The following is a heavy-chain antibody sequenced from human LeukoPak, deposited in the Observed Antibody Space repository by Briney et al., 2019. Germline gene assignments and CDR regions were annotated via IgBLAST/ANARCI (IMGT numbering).Heavy chain of an antibody. J-gene: IGHJ4*02. CDR2: INPNSGGT. D-gene: IGHD3-10*01. V-gene: IGHV1-2*02. CDR3: ARILRFGELSPGY. CDR1: GYTFTGYY. Sequence: ASVKVSCKASGYTFTGYYMHWVRQAPGQGLEWMGWINPNSGGTNYAQKFQGRVTMTRDTSISTAYMELSRLRSDDTAVYYCARILRFGELSPGYWGQGTLVTVSS.